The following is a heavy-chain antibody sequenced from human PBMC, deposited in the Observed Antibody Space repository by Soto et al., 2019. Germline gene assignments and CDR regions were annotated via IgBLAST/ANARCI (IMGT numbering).Heavy chain of an antibody. CDR3: VRRVYGGKQFYFDY. Sequence: GGSLRLSCSASGFSFNNYIMYWVRQAPGKGLEYVSVITSNGDTTYYADSVRGRFTISRDNSKNTLDLQMNSLRAEDTAVYHCVRRVYGGKQFYFDYWGQGTLVTVSS. CDR2: ITSNGDTT. J-gene: IGHJ4*02. CDR1: GFSFNNYI. D-gene: IGHD2-15*01. V-gene: IGHV3-64D*08.